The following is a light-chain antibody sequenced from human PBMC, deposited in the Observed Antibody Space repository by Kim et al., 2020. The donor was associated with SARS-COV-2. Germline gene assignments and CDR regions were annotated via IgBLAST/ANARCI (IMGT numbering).Light chain of an antibody. CDR1: QAFRND. CDR2: AAS. J-gene: IGKJ4*01. CDR3: LQHNTFPPT. Sequence: AYVGDRVTITCRASQAFRNDLVWYQQRPGKAPKRLIYAASTLQTGVPSRFSGSGSGAEFTLTINSLQPEDFATYYCLQHNTFPPTFGGGTKVDIK. V-gene: IGKV1-17*01.